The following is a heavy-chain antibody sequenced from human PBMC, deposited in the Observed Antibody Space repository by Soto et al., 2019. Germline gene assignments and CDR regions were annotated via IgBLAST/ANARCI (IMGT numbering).Heavy chain of an antibody. Sequence: QVQLQESGPGLVKPSETLSLTCTVSGGSISRYYWSWIRQPAGKGLEWIGRIYTSGSTNYNPSLKSRVTMSVDTAKNQFSLKLSSVTAADTAVYYCARDYYGSGSSPGYFDYWGQGTLVTVSS. V-gene: IGHV4-4*07. CDR3: ARDYYGSGSSPGYFDY. D-gene: IGHD3-10*01. J-gene: IGHJ4*02. CDR2: IYTSGST. CDR1: GGSISRYY.